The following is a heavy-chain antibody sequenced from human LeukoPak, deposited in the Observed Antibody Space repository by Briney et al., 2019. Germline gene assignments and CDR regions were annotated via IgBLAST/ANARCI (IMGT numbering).Heavy chain of an antibody. J-gene: IGHJ4*02. Sequence: GESLKISCKGSGDSFTTYWIGWVRQMPGKGLEWMGIIYLGDSDTRYSPSFQGQVTNSADKSINTAYLQWRSLKASDTAMYYCVRHRNWNYDHWGQGTLVTVSS. V-gene: IGHV5-51*01. D-gene: IGHD1-1*01. CDR1: GDSFTTYW. CDR3: VRHRNWNYDH. CDR2: IYLGDSDT.